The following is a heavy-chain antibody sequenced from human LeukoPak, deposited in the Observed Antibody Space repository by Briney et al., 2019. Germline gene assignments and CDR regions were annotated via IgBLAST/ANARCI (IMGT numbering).Heavy chain of an antibody. CDR3: ARATPGGLHGYSFDY. CDR2: MNPNSGNT. Sequence: SVKVSCKASGYTFKNYDINWVRQATGQGLEWMGWMNPNSGNTGFAQKFQDRVSMTRDTSVNTAYMELTSLRSGDTAVYYCARATPGGLHGYSFDYWGQGTVVTVYS. V-gene: IGHV1-8*02. J-gene: IGHJ4*02. CDR1: GYTFKNYD. D-gene: IGHD5-24*01.